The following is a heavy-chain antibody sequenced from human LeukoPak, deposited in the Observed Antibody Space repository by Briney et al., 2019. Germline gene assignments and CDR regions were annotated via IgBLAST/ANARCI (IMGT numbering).Heavy chain of an antibody. CDR1: GFTFSSYA. V-gene: IGHV3-23*01. Sequence: GGSLRLSCAASGFTFSSYAMSWVRQAPGKGLEWVSAISGSGGSTYYADSVKGRFTISRDDAKNTLYLQMNSLRGEDTAVYYCVKSSGWPDYWGQGTLVTVSS. D-gene: IGHD6-19*01. CDR3: VKSSGWPDY. CDR2: ISGSGGST. J-gene: IGHJ4*02.